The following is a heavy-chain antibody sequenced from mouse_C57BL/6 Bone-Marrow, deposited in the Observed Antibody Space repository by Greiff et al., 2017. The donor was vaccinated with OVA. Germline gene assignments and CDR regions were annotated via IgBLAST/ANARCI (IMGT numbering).Heavy chain of an antibody. CDR2: ISYDGSN. D-gene: IGHD1-1*01. CDR1: GYSITSGYY. CDR3: ARVGGTTVVANFDY. Sequence: EVQRVESGPGLVKPSQSLSLTCSVTGYSITSGYYWNWIRQFPGNKLEWMGYISYDGSNNYNPSLKNRISITRDTSKNQFFLKLNSVTTEDTATYYCARVGGTTVVANFDYWGQGTTLTVSS. J-gene: IGHJ2*01. V-gene: IGHV3-6*01.